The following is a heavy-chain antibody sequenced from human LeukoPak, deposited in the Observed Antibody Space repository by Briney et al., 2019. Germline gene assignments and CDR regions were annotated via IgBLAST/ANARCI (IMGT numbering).Heavy chain of an antibody. D-gene: IGHD3-10*01. Sequence: SETLSLTCSVSGGSISSYYWSWIRQPPGKGLEWIGYIDYSGSTNYNPSLKSRIIISVDTSKSQFSLKLTSVTAADTAVYYCARDSRRELVHGFDIWGQGTMATVSA. V-gene: IGHV4-59*01. J-gene: IGHJ3*02. CDR2: IDYSGST. CDR1: GGSISSYY. CDR3: ARDSRRELVHGFDI.